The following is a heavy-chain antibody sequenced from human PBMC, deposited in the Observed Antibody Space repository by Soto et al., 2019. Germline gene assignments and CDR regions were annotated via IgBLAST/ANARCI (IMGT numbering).Heavy chain of an antibody. CDR3: ARHGSYRYYFGY. D-gene: IGHD3-16*02. J-gene: IGHJ4*02. CDR1: GGSISTDGYY. V-gene: IGHV4-61*08. CDR2: IYYSGGT. Sequence: SETLSLTCTVSGGSISTDGYYWSWIRQHPGKGLEWIGYIYYSGGTNYNPSLKSRVTISVDTSKNQFSLNLSSVTAADTALYYCARHGSYRYYFGYWGQGTLVTV.